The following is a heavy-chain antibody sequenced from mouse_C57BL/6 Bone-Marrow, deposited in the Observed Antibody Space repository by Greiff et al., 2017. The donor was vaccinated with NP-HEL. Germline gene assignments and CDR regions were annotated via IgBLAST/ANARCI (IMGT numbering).Heavy chain of an antibody. J-gene: IGHJ4*01. CDR3: ARPGGTEDYAMDY. D-gene: IGHD4-1*01. V-gene: IGHV5-17*01. Sequence: EVQRVESGGGLVKPGGSLKLSCAASGFTFSDYGMHWVRQAPEKGLEWVAYISSGSSTIYYADTVKGRFTISRDNAKNTLFLQMTSLRSEDTAMYYCARPGGTEDYAMDYWGQGTSVTVSS. CDR2: ISSGSSTI. CDR1: GFTFSDYG.